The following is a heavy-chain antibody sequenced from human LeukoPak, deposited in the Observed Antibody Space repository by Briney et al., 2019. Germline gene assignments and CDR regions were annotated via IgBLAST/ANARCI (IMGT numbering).Heavy chain of an antibody. Sequence: GASLQISCKGSGSIFTSYWIGWVRQLPGKGLEWMGIIYPGDSDTRYSPSFQGQVTMSADKSISTAYLQWSSLKASDTAMYYCARRYSSSWQEDAFDIWGQGTMVTVSS. D-gene: IGHD6-13*01. CDR1: GSIFTSYW. V-gene: IGHV5-51*01. J-gene: IGHJ3*02. CDR3: ARRYSSSWQEDAFDI. CDR2: IYPGDSDT.